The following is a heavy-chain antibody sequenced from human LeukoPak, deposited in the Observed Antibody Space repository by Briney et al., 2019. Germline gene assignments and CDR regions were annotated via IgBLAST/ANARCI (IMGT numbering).Heavy chain of an antibody. CDR3: ARVSSGWPFDF. Sequence: PGGSLRLSCAASGFTFSSYAMSWVRQAPWQGLEWVSLISTSGGRTYYADSVKGRFTISRDNSKNTLYLQMNSLRAEDTAVYYCARVSSGWPFDFWGQGTLVTVSS. D-gene: IGHD6-19*01. J-gene: IGHJ4*02. CDR2: ISTSGGRT. V-gene: IGHV3-23*01. CDR1: GFTFSSYA.